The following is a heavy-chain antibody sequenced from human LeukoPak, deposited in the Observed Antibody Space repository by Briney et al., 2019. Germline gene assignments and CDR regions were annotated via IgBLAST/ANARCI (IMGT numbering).Heavy chain of an antibody. D-gene: IGHD1-1*01. CDR2: ISAYNGNT. CDR3: ARETSDY. J-gene: IGHJ4*02. V-gene: IGHV1-18*01. CDR1: VYTFTTYG. Sequence: GAPVRVSYTASVYTFTTYGISWVRQAPGQGLEWMGWISAYNGNTNYAQKLQGRVTMTTDTSTSTAYMELRSLRSDDTAVYYCARETSDYWGQGTLVTVSS.